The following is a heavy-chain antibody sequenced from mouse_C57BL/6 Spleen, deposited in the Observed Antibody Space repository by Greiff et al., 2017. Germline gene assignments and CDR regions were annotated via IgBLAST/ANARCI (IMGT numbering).Heavy chain of an antibody. Sequence: EVQLQQSGPELVKPGASVKMSCKASGYTFTDYNMHWVQQSPGKSLEWIGYINPNNGGTSYNQKFKGKATLTVNKSSSTAYMELRSLTSEDSAVYYCARGDYDGYAMDYWGQGTSVTVSS. V-gene: IGHV1-22*01. CDR3: ARGDYDGYAMDY. CDR1: GYTFTDYN. J-gene: IGHJ4*01. D-gene: IGHD2-4*01. CDR2: INPNNGGT.